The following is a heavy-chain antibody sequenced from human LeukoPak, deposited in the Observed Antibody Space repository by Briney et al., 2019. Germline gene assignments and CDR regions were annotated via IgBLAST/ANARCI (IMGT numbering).Heavy chain of an antibody. J-gene: IGHJ4*02. V-gene: IGHV3-21*01. D-gene: IGHD2-2*01. Sequence: GGSLRLSCAASGFTFSSYSMNWVRQAPGKGLEWVSSISSSSSYIYYADSVKGRFTISRDNAKNSLYLQMNSLRAEDTAVYYCARVYDPETSLPDYWGQGTLVTVSS. CDR2: ISSSSSYI. CDR3: ARVYDPETSLPDY. CDR1: GFTFSSYS.